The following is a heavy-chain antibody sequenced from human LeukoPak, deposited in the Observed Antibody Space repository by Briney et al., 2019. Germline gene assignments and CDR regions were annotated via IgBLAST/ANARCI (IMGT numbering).Heavy chain of an antibody. J-gene: IGHJ3*02. CDR1: GFTFSSYA. CDR3: AKLRGYSYGSAFDI. V-gene: IGHV3-23*01. D-gene: IGHD5-18*01. Sequence: GGSLRLSCAASGFTFSSYAMSWVRQAPGKGLEWVSTLSGSGSSTYYANSVKGRFTISRDNSKNTLYVQMNSLRAEDTAIYYCAKLRGYSYGSAFDIWGQGTTVTVSS. CDR2: LSGSGSST.